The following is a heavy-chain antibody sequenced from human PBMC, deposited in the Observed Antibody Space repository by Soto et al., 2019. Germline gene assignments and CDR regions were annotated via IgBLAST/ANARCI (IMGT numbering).Heavy chain of an antibody. Sequence: SETLSLTCAVYGGSFSGYYWSWIRQPPGKGLEWIGEINHSGSTNYNPSLKSRVAISVDTSKNQFSLKLSSVTAADTAVYYCARGGFRAYVKDTYYYDSSGYRPFDYWGQGTLVTVSS. D-gene: IGHD3-22*01. V-gene: IGHV4-34*01. CDR2: INHSGST. CDR1: GGSFSGYY. J-gene: IGHJ4*02. CDR3: ARGGFRAYVKDTYYYDSSGYRPFDY.